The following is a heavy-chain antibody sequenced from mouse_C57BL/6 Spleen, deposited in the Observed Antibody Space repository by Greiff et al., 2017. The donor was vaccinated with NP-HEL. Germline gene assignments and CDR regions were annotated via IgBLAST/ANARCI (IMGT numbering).Heavy chain of an antibody. CDR1: GFTFSDYY. J-gene: IGHJ3*01. CDR3: ARPDYYGSSEPAWFAY. Sequence: EVKLEESGGGLVQPGGSLKLSCAASGFTFSDYYMYWVRQTPEKRLEWVASISNGGGRPYYPDTVQGRFTISRDNAKNTLYLQMSRLKSEDTAMYYCARPDYYGSSEPAWFAYWGQGTLVTVSA. CDR2: ISNGGGRP. D-gene: IGHD1-1*01. V-gene: IGHV5-12*01.